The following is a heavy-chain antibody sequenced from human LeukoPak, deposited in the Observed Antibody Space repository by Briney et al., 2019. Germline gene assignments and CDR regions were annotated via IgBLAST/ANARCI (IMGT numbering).Heavy chain of an antibody. J-gene: IGHJ4*02. Sequence: SSQTLSLTCAVSGGSISSGGYSWSWIRQPPGKGLEWIGYIYHSGSTYYNPSLKSRVTISVDRSKNQFSLKLSSVTAADTAVYYCARVGSSSSLDYWGQGTLVTVSS. V-gene: IGHV4-30-2*01. CDR2: IYHSGST. D-gene: IGHD6-6*01. CDR1: GGSISSGGYS. CDR3: ARVGSSSSLDY.